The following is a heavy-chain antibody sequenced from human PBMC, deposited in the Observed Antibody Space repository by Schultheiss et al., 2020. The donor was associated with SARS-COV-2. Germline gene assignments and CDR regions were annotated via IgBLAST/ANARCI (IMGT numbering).Heavy chain of an antibody. CDR2: ISWNSGSI. CDR3: AKWGYGSGNGFDY. Sequence: GGSLRLSCAASGFTFDDYAMHWVRQAPGKGLEWVSGISWNSGSIGYVDSVKGRFTISRDNAKNSLYLQMNSLRAEDTALYYCAKWGYGSGNGFDYWGQGTLVTVSS. V-gene: IGHV3-9*01. CDR1: GFTFDDYA. D-gene: IGHD3-10*01. J-gene: IGHJ4*02.